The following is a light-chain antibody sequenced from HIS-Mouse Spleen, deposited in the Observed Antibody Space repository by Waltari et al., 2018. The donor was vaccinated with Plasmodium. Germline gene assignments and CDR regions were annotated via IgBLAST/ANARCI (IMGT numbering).Light chain of an antibody. CDR3: YSAADNNLV. CDR1: VLAKQS. CDR2: KDS. Sequence: SYELTQPSSVSVSPGQTARITCSGAVLAKQSARWFQQKPGQAPVPVICKDSERPSGIPERCAGSSSGTTVTWTISGAQVEDEADYYCYSAADNNLVFGGGTKLTVL. J-gene: IGLJ3*02. V-gene: IGLV3-27*01.